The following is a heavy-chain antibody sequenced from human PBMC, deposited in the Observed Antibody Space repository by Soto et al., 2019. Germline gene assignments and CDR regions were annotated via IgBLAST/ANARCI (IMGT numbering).Heavy chain of an antibody. CDR3: PRGVAVPGHYLAS. J-gene: IGHJ4*01. V-gene: IGHV4-34*01. CDR1: RGSFSGYY. Sequence: QVQLQQWGVGLLKPSETLSLTCAVYRGSFSGYYWSWIRQPPGKGLEWIGEINHSGTTNYNPSLKGRFTTSVDTTKNRFSRNLSSVTAGDTAVYYCPRGVAVPGHYLASWGKEPLSP. D-gene: IGHD6-19*01. CDR2: INHSGTT.